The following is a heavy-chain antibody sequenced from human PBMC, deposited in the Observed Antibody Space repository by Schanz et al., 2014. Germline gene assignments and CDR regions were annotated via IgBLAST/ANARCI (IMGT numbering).Heavy chain of an antibody. V-gene: IGHV3-11*01. CDR1: GFIFNDYY. D-gene: IGHD3-10*01. Sequence: VQLVESGGGLVKPGGSLRLSCAASGFIFNDYYMNWIRQAPGKGLEWLSYISRDGTTSYYADSVKGRFTISRDNAKNSLYLEMTSLRGEDTAVYYCAKVGLYYYGSGFDYWGQGTLVTVSS. J-gene: IGHJ4*02. CDR2: ISRDGTTS. CDR3: AKVGLYYYGSGFDY.